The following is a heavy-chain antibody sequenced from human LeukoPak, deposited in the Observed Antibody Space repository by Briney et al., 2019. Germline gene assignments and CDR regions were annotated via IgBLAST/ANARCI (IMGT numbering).Heavy chain of an antibody. CDR1: GGTFSSYA. CDR3: ARSRGMATITPFDY. Sequence: GASVKVSCKASGGTFSSYAISWVRQAPGQGLEWMGRIIPIFGTANYAQKFQGRVTITTDESTSTAYMELSSLRSEDTAVYYCARSRGMATITPFDYWGQGTLVTVSS. D-gene: IGHD5-24*01. CDR2: IIPIFGTA. V-gene: IGHV1-69*05. J-gene: IGHJ4*02.